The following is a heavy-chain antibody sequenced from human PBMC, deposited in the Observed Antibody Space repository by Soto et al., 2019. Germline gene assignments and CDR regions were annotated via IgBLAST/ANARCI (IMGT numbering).Heavy chain of an antibody. D-gene: IGHD6-6*01. V-gene: IGHV3-21*01. CDR1: GFTFSSYS. J-gene: IGHJ3*02. CDR3: ARVVVAARLSADAFDI. CDR2: ISSSSSYI. Sequence: EVQLVESGGGLVKPGGSLRLSCAASGFTFSSYSMNWVRQAPGKGLEWVSSISSSSSYIYYADSVKGRFTISRDNAKNSLYLQMNSLRAEDTAVYYCARVVVAARLSADAFDIWGQGTMVTVSS.